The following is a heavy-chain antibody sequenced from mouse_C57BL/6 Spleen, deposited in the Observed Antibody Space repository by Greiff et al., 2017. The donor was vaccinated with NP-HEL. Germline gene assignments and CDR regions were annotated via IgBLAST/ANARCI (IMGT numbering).Heavy chain of an antibody. CDR3: TTRSYGSSYYWYFDV. D-gene: IGHD1-1*01. J-gene: IGHJ1*03. V-gene: IGHV14-1*01. CDR1: GFNIKDYY. Sequence: EVQLQQSGAELVRPGASVKLSCTASGFNIKDYYMHWVKQRPEQGLEWIGRIDPEDGDTEYAPKFQGKATMTADTSSNTAYLQLSSLTSEDTAVYYWTTRSYGSSYYWYFDVWGTGTTVTVSS. CDR2: IDPEDGDT.